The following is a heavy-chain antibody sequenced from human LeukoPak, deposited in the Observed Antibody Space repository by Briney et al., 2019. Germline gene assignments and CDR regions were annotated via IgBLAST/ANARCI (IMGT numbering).Heavy chain of an antibody. J-gene: IGHJ4*02. CDR1: GFTFSSYW. Sequence: GGSLRLSCAASGFTFSSYWMHWVRQAPGKGLVWVSRINSDGSSTSYADSVKGRFTISRDNAKNTLYLQMNSLRAEDTAVYYCAGDLRYYYDSSGSDYWGQGTLVTVSS. CDR3: AGDLRYYYDSSGSDY. D-gene: IGHD3-22*01. V-gene: IGHV3-74*01. CDR2: INSDGSST.